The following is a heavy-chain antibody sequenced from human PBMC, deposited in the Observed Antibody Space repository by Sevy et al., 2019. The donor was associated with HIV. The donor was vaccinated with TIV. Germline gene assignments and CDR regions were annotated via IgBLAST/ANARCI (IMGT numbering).Heavy chain of an antibody. J-gene: IGHJ3*02. CDR2: ISYDGSNK. CDR1: GFTFSSYA. Sequence: GGSLRLSCAASGFTFSSYAMHWVRQAPGKGLEWVAVISYDGSNKYYADSVKGRFTISRDNSKNTLYLQMNSLRAEDTAVYYCARDLPPYYYDSSGYYSYAFDIWGQRTMVTVSS. CDR3: ARDLPPYYYDSSGYYSYAFDI. V-gene: IGHV3-30*04. D-gene: IGHD3-22*01.